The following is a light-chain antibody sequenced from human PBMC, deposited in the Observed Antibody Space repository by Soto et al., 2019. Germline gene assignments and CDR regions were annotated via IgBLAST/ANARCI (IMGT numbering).Light chain of an antibody. CDR3: TSNTSSDTYV. J-gene: IGLJ1*01. CDR2: DVS. Sequence: LTQPASVSGSPGQSITISCTGTSSDVGGYNYVSWYQQRPGKVPRLMIYDVSNRPSGVSNRFSGSKSGNTASLTISGLQAEDEADYYCTSNTSSDTYVFGTGTKVTVL. CDR1: SSDVGGYNY. V-gene: IGLV2-14*01.